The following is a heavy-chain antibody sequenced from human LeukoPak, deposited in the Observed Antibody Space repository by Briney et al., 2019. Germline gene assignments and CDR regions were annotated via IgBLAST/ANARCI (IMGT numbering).Heavy chain of an antibody. V-gene: IGHV5-51*01. CDR2: IYPGDSDT. J-gene: IGHJ4*02. Sequence: GESLKISCKGSGYSFSNYWIGWVRQMPGKGLEWMGIIYPGDSDTRYSPSLQGQVTISADKSKSTAYLQWSRLKASDTAMYYCASSIAVAGTLDYWGQGTLVTVSS. CDR1: GYSFSNYW. CDR3: ASSIAVAGTLDY. D-gene: IGHD6-19*01.